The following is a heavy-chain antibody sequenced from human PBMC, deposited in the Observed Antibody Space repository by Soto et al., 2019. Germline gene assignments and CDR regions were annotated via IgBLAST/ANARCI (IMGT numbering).Heavy chain of an antibody. CDR1: GFTFSSYA. CDR2: ISGSGGRT. J-gene: IGHJ6*02. CDR3: AKGLGDSSGYYPLYYYYGMDV. Sequence: PGGSLRLSCAASGFTFSSYAMSWVHPAPGQGLEWVSAISGSGGRTYYADSVKGRFTISRDNSKNTLYLQMNSLRAEDTAVYYCAKGLGDSSGYYPLYYYYGMDVWGQGTTVTVSS. V-gene: IGHV3-23*01. D-gene: IGHD3-22*01.